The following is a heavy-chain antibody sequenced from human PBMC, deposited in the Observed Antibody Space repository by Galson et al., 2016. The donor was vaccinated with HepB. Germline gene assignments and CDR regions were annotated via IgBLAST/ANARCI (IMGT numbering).Heavy chain of an antibody. V-gene: IGHV1-18*01. CDR1: GYTFINYG. D-gene: IGHD7-27*01. J-gene: IGHJ4*02. Sequence: SVKVSCKASGYTFINYGITWMRQAPGQGLEWMGWISAYNGNTNYAQKYKGRVTMTRDTSTGTVYMEMRSLRPDDAAVYYRAREGGTGDLYFDYWGQGTLVTVSS. CDR3: AREGGTGDLYFDY. CDR2: ISAYNGNT.